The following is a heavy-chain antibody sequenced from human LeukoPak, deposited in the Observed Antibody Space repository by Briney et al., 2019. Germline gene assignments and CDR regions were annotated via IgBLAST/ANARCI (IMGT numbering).Heavy chain of an antibody. CDR2: ISSSGST. D-gene: IGHD3-9*01. CDR1: GDSISSGDYY. Sequence: SETLSLTCTVSGDSISSGDYYWSWIRQPAGKGLEWIGRISSSGSTNYNPSLKSRVTISVDTSKNQFSLKLSSVTAADTAVYFCARAFSENYDILTGDYYFDYWGQGTLVTVSS. V-gene: IGHV4-61*02. J-gene: IGHJ4*02. CDR3: ARAFSENYDILTGDYYFDY.